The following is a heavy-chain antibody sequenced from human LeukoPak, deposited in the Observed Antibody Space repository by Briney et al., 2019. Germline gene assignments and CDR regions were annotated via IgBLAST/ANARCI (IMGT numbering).Heavy chain of an antibody. J-gene: IGHJ4*02. V-gene: IGHV3-49*04. CDR1: GFTFGDYA. Sequence: GGSLRLSCTASGFTFGDYAMSWVRQAPGKGLEWVGFIRSKAYGGTTEYAASVKGRFTISRDDSKSIAYLQMNSLKTEDTAVYYCTRGFTTVTPPFDYWGQGTLVTVSS. D-gene: IGHD4-17*01. CDR3: TRGFTTVTPPFDY. CDR2: IRSKAYGGTT.